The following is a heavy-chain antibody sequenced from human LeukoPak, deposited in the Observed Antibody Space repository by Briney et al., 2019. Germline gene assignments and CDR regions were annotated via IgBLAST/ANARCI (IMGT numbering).Heavy chain of an antibody. J-gene: IGHJ4*02. D-gene: IGHD3-9*01. CDR1: GFTFRSYW. CDR3: AKKGARGDDILTGYWYYFDY. V-gene: IGHV3-7*01. CDR2: IKQDGSEE. Sequence: GGSLRLSCAASGFTFRSYWMNWVRQAPGKGLEWVANIKQDGSEEYYVESVKGRFTISRDNAKSSLYLQMNSLRAEDTAVYYCAKKGARGDDILTGYWYYFDYWGQGTLVTVSS.